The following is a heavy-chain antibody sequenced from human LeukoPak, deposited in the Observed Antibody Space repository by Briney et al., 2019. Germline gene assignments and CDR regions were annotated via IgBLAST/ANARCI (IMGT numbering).Heavy chain of an antibody. Sequence: ASVKVSCKASGYTFTSYGISWVRQAPGQGLEWMGWISACNGNTNYAQKLQGRVTMTTDTSTSTAYMELRSLRSDDTAVYYCATSLKGSSGYFPDAFDIWGQGTMVTVSS. CDR2: ISACNGNT. D-gene: IGHD3-22*01. CDR3: ATSLKGSSGYFPDAFDI. CDR1: GYTFTSYG. J-gene: IGHJ3*02. V-gene: IGHV1-18*01.